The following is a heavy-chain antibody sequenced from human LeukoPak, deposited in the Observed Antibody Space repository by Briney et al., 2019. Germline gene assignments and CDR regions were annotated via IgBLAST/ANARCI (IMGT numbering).Heavy chain of an antibody. J-gene: IGHJ4*02. V-gene: IGHV3-30*03. CDR2: ISYDGSDK. D-gene: IGHD6-19*01. Sequence: GGSLRLSCAASGFTFSSYGMHWVRQAPGKGLEWVAVISYDGSDKYYADSVKGRFTISRDNTKNTLYLQMNSLRPEDTAVYYCARDWGRRYSSGWYGDFDYWGQGTLVTVSS. CDR3: ARDWGRRYSSGWYGDFDY. CDR1: GFTFSSYG.